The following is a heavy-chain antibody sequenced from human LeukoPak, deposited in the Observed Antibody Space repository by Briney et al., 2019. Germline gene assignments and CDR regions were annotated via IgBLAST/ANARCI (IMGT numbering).Heavy chain of an antibody. D-gene: IGHD3-22*01. CDR2: ISGSVGST. CDR1: GFTFSSYA. J-gene: IGHJ3*02. V-gene: IGHV3-23*01. Sequence: GGSLRLSCAASGFTFSSYAMSWVRQPPGKGLEWVSAISGSVGSTYYADSVKGRFTISRDNSKNTLYLQMNSLRAEDTAVYYCAKEPPDSSGYYRDAFDIWGQGTMVTVSS. CDR3: AKEPPDSSGYYRDAFDI.